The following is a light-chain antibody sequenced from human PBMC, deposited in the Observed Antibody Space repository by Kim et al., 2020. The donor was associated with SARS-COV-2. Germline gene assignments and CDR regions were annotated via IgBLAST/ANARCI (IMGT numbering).Light chain of an antibody. CDR3: QQRSNWYT. CDR2: DAS. Sequence: LALSPGDRATRSCRASQSVSSYLAWYQQKPGQAPRLLIYDASNRATGIPARFSGSGSGTDFTLTISSLEPEDFAVYYCQQRSNWYTFGQGTKLEI. CDR1: QSVSSY. J-gene: IGKJ2*01. V-gene: IGKV3-11*01.